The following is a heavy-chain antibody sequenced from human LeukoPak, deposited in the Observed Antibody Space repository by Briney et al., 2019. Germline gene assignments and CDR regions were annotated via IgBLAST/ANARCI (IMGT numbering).Heavy chain of an antibody. V-gene: IGHV1-69*13. Sequence: SVKVSCKASGGTFSSYAISWVRQAPGQGLEWMGGIIPIFGTANYAQKFQGRVTITADESTSTAYMELSSLRSEDTAVYYCARERAHYYDSSGYLYYFDYWGQGTLVTVSS. CDR3: ARERAHYYDSSGYLYYFDY. CDR1: GGTFSSYA. J-gene: IGHJ4*02. D-gene: IGHD3-22*01. CDR2: IIPIFGTA.